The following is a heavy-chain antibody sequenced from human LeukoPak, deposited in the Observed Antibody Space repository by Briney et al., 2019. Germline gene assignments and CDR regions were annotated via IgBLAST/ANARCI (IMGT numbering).Heavy chain of an antibody. Sequence: GGSPRLSCVTSGFTFNKYWLTWVRQPPGKGLEWVAHINQDDSQIYYLQSVEGRFTITRDNAKNSLHLQMNCLRAEDTAIYYCARGYYYSGTYYLSFFDYWGQGTLVTVSS. CDR2: INQDDSQI. CDR1: GFTFNKYW. J-gene: IGHJ4*02. D-gene: IGHD3-10*01. CDR3: ARGYYYSGTYYLSFFDY. V-gene: IGHV3-7*01.